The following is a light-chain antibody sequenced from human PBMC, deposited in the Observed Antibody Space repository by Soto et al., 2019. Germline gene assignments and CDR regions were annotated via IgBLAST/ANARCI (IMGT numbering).Light chain of an antibody. Sequence: QSVLTQPPSASGTPGQRVTISCSGSSSNIGSNTVNWYQQLPGTAPKLLIYSNNQRPSGVPDRFSGSKSGTSASLAISGLQVEDEADYYCAAWDYSLNGVVFGGGTKLTVL. V-gene: IGLV1-44*01. CDR2: SNN. CDR1: SSNIGSNT. J-gene: IGLJ2*01. CDR3: AAWDYSLNGVV.